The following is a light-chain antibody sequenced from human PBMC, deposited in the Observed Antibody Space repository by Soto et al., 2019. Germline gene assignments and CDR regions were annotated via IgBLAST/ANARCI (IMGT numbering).Light chain of an antibody. J-gene: IGKJ1*01. Sequence: EIVMTQSPATLPVSPGERATLSCRASQGISANVVWYQQKPGQPPRLLIYAASIRATGIPARFSGSGSGTEFTLTISNLQSEDVAVYYCQQYTNWPPWTCGQGDKVEI. CDR1: QGISAN. V-gene: IGKV3-15*01. CDR2: AAS. CDR3: QQYTNWPPWT.